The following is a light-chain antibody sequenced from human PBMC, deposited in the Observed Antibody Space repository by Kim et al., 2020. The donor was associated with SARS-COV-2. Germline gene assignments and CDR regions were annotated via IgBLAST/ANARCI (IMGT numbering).Light chain of an antibody. Sequence: LSPGERATLSCKASQVVSNNYLAWYQQKPGQAPSLLIYGASKRTTDFPDRFSGSGSGTDFTLTIDRLEPEDFAVYFCQQYGASPYSFGQGTKLEI. CDR2: GAS. J-gene: IGKJ2*03. CDR3: QQYGASPYS. V-gene: IGKV3-20*01. CDR1: QVVSNNY.